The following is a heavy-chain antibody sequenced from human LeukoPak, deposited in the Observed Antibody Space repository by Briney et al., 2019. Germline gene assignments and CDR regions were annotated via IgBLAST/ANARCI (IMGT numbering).Heavy chain of an antibody. CDR3: ASSTYYDILTGYYYYMDV. D-gene: IGHD3-9*01. J-gene: IGHJ6*03. CDR1: GYTFTSYD. CDR2: MNPNSGNT. V-gene: IGHV1-8*01. Sequence: ASVKVSCKASGYTFTSYDINWVRQATGQGLEWMGWMNPNSGNTGYAQKFQGRVTITADKSTSTAYMELSSLRSEDTAVYYCASSTYYDILTGYYYYMDVWGKGTTVTVSS.